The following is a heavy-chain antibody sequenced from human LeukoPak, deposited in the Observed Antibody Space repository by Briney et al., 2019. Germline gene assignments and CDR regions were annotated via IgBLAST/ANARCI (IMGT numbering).Heavy chain of an antibody. J-gene: IGHJ4*02. Sequence: GRSLRLSCAASGFTFDDYAMHWVRQAPGKGVEWASGISWNSGSIGYADSVKGRFTISRDNAKNSLYLQMNSLRTEDTALYYCAKDIGWMAGIGTYFDYWGQGTLVTVSS. V-gene: IGHV3-9*01. CDR3: AKDIGWMAGIGTYFDY. CDR2: ISWNSGSI. CDR1: GFTFDDYA. D-gene: IGHD5-24*01.